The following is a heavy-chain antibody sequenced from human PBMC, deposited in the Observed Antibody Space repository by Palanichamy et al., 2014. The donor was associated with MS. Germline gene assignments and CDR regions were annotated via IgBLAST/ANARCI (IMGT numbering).Heavy chain of an antibody. CDR1: GYTFTDYY. V-gene: IGHV1-2*06. CDR2: INPNSGGT. CDR3: ARERSRVTLVRGELNWFDL. J-gene: IGHJ5*02. D-gene: IGHD3-10*01. Sequence: QVQLVQSGAEVKTPGASVRVSCWASGYTFTDYYIHWVQQAPGQGLEWMGRINPNSGGTNYARKFQGRISMTRDTSISTVYMDLRRLRSDDTAIYYCARERSRVTLVRGELNWFDLWGQGTLVTVSS.